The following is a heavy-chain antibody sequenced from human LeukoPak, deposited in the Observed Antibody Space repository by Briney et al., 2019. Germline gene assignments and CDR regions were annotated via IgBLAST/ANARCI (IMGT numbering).Heavy chain of an antibody. CDR1: GFTFSSYS. Sequence: GGSLRLSCAASGFTFSSYSMNWVRQAPGKGLEWVSYISSSSSTIYYADSVKGRFTISRDYAKNSLYLQMNSLRAEDTAVYYCARAGGGDPFDPWGQGTLVTVSS. J-gene: IGHJ5*02. V-gene: IGHV3-48*01. CDR2: ISSSSSTI. D-gene: IGHD2-21*02. CDR3: ARAGGGDPFDP.